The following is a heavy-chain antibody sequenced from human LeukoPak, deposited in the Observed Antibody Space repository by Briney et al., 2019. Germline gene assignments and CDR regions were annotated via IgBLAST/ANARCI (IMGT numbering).Heavy chain of an antibody. J-gene: IGHJ4*02. CDR2: ITSSSNTI. D-gene: IGHD1-20*01. CDR1: GFTFSDYY. Sequence: PGGSLRLSCAASGFTFSDYYMSWIRQAPGKGLEWVSYITSSSNTIYYADSVKGRFTISRDNAKNSLYLQMNSLRAEDTAVYYCAITGNPATGDYWGQGTLVTVSS. V-gene: IGHV3-11*01. CDR3: AITGNPATGDY.